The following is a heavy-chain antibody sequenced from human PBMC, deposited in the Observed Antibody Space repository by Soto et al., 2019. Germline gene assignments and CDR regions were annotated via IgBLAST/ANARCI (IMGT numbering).Heavy chain of an antibody. V-gene: IGHV5-10-1*01. Sequence: PRESLKISCKCSGYSFTSYWIGWVRQIPGKGLEWMGSIDPSDSYTNYSPSFQGHVTISADKSISTAYLQWSSLKASDTAMYYCARHTSAVAGRDYYYYYGMDVWGQGTTVTVSS. J-gene: IGHJ6*02. CDR1: GYSFTSYW. CDR3: ARHTSAVAGRDYYYYYGMDV. D-gene: IGHD6-19*01. CDR2: IDPSDSYT.